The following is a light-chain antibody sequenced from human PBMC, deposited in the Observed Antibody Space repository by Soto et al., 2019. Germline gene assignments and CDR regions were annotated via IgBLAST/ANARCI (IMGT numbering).Light chain of an antibody. V-gene: IGKV3D-15*02. CDR2: DTS. CDR3: QQCGFSPIT. J-gene: IGKJ3*01. Sequence: EVVMSQSPATLYVSPGEGATLSCRASQGIGDTLACYQHKPGQTPRLLIYDTSTRATGVPTRFSGSGSGTEFTLSITRREPEDSAVYYCQQCGFSPITFGPGTKVD. CDR1: QGIGDT.